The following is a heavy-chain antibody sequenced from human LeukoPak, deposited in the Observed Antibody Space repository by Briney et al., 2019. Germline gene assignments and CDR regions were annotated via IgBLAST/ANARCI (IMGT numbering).Heavy chain of an antibody. CDR3: AKRSRSSWDYYYYGMDV. D-gene: IGHD6-13*01. CDR2: ISYDGSNK. Sequence: GSLRLSCAASGFTFSSYGMHWVRQAPGKGLEWVAVISYDGSNKYYADSVKGRFTISSDNSKNALYLQMNSLRAEDTAVYYCAKRSRSSWDYYYYGMDVWGQGTTVTVSS. J-gene: IGHJ6*02. V-gene: IGHV3-30*18. CDR1: GFTFSSYG.